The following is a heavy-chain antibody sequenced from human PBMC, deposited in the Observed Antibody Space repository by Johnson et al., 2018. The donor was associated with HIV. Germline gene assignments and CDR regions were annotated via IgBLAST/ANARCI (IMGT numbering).Heavy chain of an antibody. CDR1: GFIFSSYD. D-gene: IGHD6-19*01. CDR2: IGSSGST. V-gene: IGHV3-13*01. Sequence: MQLVESGGGLVQPGGSLRLSCVASGFIFSSYDMHWVRQTTGKGLEWISGIGSSGSTYYADSVKGRFTISRDNSKNTLYLQMNSLRAEDMAVYYCARGTGGWPLFDIWGQGTMVTVSS. CDR3: ARGTGGWPLFDI. J-gene: IGHJ3*02.